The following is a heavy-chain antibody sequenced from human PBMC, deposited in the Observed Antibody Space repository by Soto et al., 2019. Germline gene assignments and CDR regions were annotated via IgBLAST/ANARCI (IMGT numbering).Heavy chain of an antibody. CDR1: GYTFTGYY. CDR3: VRSQLAPYYYYGMDV. Sequence: ASVKVSCKASGYTFTGYYMHWVRQAPGQGLEWMGWINPNSGGTNYAQKFQGWVTMTRDTSISTAYMELSRLRSDDTAVYYCVRSQLAPYYYYGMDVWGQGTTVTVSS. CDR2: INPNSGGT. J-gene: IGHJ6*02. V-gene: IGHV1-2*04. D-gene: IGHD6-6*01.